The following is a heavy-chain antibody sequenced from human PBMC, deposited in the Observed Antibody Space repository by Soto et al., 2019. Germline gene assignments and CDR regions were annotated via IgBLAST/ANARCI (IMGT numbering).Heavy chain of an antibody. CDR2: IKSKTDGGTT. CDR3: TTEHYYDILTGTPNPFDY. Sequence: GSLRLSCAASGFTFSNAWMSWVRQAPGKGLEWVGRIKSKTDGGTTDYAAPVKGRFTISRDDSKNTLYLQMNSLKTEDTAVYYCTTEHYYDILTGTPNPFDYWGQGTLVTVSS. V-gene: IGHV3-15*01. D-gene: IGHD3-9*01. J-gene: IGHJ4*02. CDR1: GFTFSNAW.